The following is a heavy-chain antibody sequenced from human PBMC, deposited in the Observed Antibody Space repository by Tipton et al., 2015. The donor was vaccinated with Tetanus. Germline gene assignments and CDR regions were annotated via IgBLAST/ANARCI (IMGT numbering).Heavy chain of an antibody. Sequence: QLVQSGAEVKKPGASVKVSCKASGYTFTSYDINWVRQATGQGLEWMGWMNPNSGNTGYAQKFQGRVTMTRNTSISTAYMELSSLGSEDTAVYYCARRVYDSEETRIDYWGQGTLVTVSS. CDR2: MNPNSGNT. J-gene: IGHJ4*02. V-gene: IGHV1-8*01. CDR1: GYTFTSYD. D-gene: IGHD3-22*01. CDR3: ARRVYDSEETRIDY.